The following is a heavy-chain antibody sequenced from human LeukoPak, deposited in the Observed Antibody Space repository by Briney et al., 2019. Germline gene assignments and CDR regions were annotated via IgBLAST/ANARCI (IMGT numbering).Heavy chain of an antibody. CDR3: ARDRLVSSWLDY. J-gene: IGHJ4*02. CDR2: ISGYNADT. D-gene: IGHD3-9*01. CDR1: GYIFNKYG. Sequence: ASVKVSCTASGYIFNKYGITWIRQAPGQGPEWIGWISGYNADTSIAQKFQGSVILTSDTSTNTVFMELRSLRSDDTAVYYCARDRLVSSWLDYWGQGTLVTVSS. V-gene: IGHV1-18*01.